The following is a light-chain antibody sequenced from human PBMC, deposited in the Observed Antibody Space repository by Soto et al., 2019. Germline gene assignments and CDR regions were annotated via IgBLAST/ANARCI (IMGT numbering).Light chain of an antibody. CDR1: KIGSKS. Sequence: SYELTQPPSVSVAPGKTPRITCGGNKIGSKSVHWYQQKPGQAPVLVIYYDSDRPSGIPERFSGSNSGNTATLTISRVEAGDEADYYCQVWDSSSDHVVFGGGTKLTVL. CDR3: QVWDSSSDHVV. CDR2: YDS. J-gene: IGLJ2*01. V-gene: IGLV3-21*04.